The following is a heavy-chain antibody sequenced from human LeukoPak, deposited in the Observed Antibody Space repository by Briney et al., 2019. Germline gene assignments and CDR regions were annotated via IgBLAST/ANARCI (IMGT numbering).Heavy chain of an antibody. CDR3: ARGEDYILTGYYNVVFDY. CDR2: INPNSGGT. D-gene: IGHD3-9*01. V-gene: IGHV1-2*02. J-gene: IGHJ4*02. CDR1: GYTFTRYC. Sequence: ASVNVSCKASGYTFTRYCMHWVRQAPGQGLEGMGWINPNSGGTNYPQKFQGRVTMTRDTSIRTAYIELSRLRSDDTGVYYCARGEDYILTGYYNVVFDYWGQGTLVTVSS.